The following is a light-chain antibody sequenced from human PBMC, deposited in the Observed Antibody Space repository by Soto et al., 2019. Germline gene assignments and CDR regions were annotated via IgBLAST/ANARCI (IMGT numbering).Light chain of an antibody. CDR2: AAS. J-gene: IGKJ1*01. Sequence: DIQMTQSPSSLSASVGDRVTITCRASRGISSYLAWYQQKQGKAPKXLIYAASTLQSGVPSRFSGSGSGTDLTITVSRLEPEDFEVYYCQQYGSSPETFGQGTKVDIK. CDR3: QQYGSSPET. V-gene: IGKV1-9*01. CDR1: RGISSY.